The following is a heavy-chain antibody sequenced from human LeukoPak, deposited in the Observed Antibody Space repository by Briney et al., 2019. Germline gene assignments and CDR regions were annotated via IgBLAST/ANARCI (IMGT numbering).Heavy chain of an antibody. J-gene: IGHJ4*02. CDR2: IIPIFGTA. D-gene: IGHD5-18*01. Sequence: GASVKVSCEASGGTFSSYAISWVRQAPGQGLEWMGGIIPIFGTANYAQRFQGRVTITADESTSTAYMELSSLRSEDTAVYYCARANGYSYGYQFDYWGQGTLVTVSS. CDR3: ARANGYSYGYQFDY. V-gene: IGHV1-69*13. CDR1: GGTFSSYA.